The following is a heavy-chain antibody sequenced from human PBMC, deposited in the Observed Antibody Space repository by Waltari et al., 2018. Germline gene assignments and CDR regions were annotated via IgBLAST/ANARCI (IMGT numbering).Heavy chain of an antibody. V-gene: IGHV3-48*03. D-gene: IGHD3-9*01. CDR3: ARHGIRLGLYYFDY. CDR2: IRNSGSTI. J-gene: IGHJ4*02. CDR1: GFGFRSFD. Sequence: EVKLVESGGGLVQPGGSLRLSCAASGFGFRSFDMNWVRQAPGKGLEWIAHIRNSGSTIYYADSVKCRFSISRDNAKESLFLQMNSLRAEDTAVYYCARHGIRLGLYYFDYWGQGALVTVSS.